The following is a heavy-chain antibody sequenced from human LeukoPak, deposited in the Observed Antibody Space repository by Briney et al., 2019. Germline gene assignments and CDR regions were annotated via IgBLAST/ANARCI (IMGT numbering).Heavy chain of an antibody. CDR2: INPNSGGT. CDR3: ARMAYSSGWNYFDY. CDR1: GYTFTSYY. V-gene: IGHV1-2*04. J-gene: IGHJ4*02. D-gene: IGHD6-19*01. Sequence: ASVKVSCKASGYTFTSYYMHWVRQAPGQGLEWMGWINPNSGGTNYAQKFQGWVTMTRDTSISTAYMELSRLRSDDTAVYYCARMAYSSGWNYFDYWGQGTLVIVSS.